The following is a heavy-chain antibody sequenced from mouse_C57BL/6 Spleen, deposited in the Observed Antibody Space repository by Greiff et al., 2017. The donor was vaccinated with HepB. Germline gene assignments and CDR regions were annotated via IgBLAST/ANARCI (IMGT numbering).Heavy chain of an antibody. CDR3: ARENYYGNYDAMDY. V-gene: IGHV5-16*01. Sequence: EVQVVESEGGLVQPGSSMKLSCTASGFTFSDYYMAWVRQVPEKGLEWVANINYDGSSTYYLDSLKSRFIISRDNAKNILYLQMSSLKSEDTATYYCARENYYGNYDAMDYWGQGTSVTVSS. CDR1: GFTFSDYY. D-gene: IGHD2-1*01. J-gene: IGHJ4*01. CDR2: INYDGSST.